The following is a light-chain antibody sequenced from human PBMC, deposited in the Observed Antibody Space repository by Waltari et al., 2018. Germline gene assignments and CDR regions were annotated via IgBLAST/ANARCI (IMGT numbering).Light chain of an antibody. CDR2: DAS. CDR1: RKITTS. V-gene: IGKV1-39*01. Sequence: DIQMTQSPSSLSASVGDRVTITCRASRKITTSLNWYQQKLGKAPNLMIYDASSVQSGVPARFRGSGSETDFNLTISSLQPEDFAIYYCQQSYRTPPTFGGGTRVEI. J-gene: IGKJ4*01. CDR3: QQSYRTPPT.